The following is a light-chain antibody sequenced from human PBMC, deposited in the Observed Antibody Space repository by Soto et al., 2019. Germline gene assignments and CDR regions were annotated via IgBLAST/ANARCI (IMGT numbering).Light chain of an antibody. J-gene: IGKJ2*01. CDR2: LAS. CDR1: QTISRY. V-gene: IGKV1-39*01. CDR3: QQTYSTLYT. Sequence: DIQMTQSPSSLSASVGDRVTITCRASQTISRYLNWYQHKPGKAPKLLIYLASSLQSGVPSRFSGSGSGTDFTLTISSLQPEYFATYYCQQTYSTLYTFGQGTKLDIK.